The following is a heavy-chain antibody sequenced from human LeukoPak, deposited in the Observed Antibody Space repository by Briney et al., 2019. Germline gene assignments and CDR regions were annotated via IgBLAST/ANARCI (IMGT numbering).Heavy chain of an antibody. Sequence: GESLKISCKGSGYNFGNAWIAWVRQMPGKGLEWMGIIYPGDSDTKYGPSFQGQVTISADKSISTAYLQWSSLKASDSAIYYCASKEYMDVWCEGTTVTVSS. CDR2: IYPGDSDT. V-gene: IGHV5-51*01. J-gene: IGHJ6*03. CDR3: ASKEYMDV. CDR1: GYNFGNAW.